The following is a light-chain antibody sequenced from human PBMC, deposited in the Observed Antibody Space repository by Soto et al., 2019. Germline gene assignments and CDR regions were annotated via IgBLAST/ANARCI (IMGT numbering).Light chain of an antibody. J-gene: IGKJ1*01. CDR2: GAS. V-gene: IGKV3-20*01. Sequence: IVLAQSPGTLSLSPGERVTLSCRAIQSVSSAYLAWYQQKRGQAPRLLIYGASNRATGIPDRFTGSGSGTDFTLPIDGLEPEDFAVYYCQQYTQSLWTFGQGTKVDIK. CDR3: QQYTQSLWT. CDR1: QSVSSAY.